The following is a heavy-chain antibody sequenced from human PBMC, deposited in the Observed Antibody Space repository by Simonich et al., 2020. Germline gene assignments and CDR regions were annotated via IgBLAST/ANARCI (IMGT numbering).Heavy chain of an antibody. J-gene: IGHJ2*01. CDR2: IKQDGSEK. V-gene: IGHV3-7*01. CDR3: AREYSSSSDPYWYFDL. Sequence: EVQLVESGGGLVQPGGSLRLSCAASGFTFSSYWMSWVRQGQGKGLGWVDNIKQDGSEKYYVDYGKGRFTISRDNAKNSLYLQMNSLRAEDTAVYYCAREYSSSSDPYWYFDLWGRGTLVTVSS. CDR1: GFTFSSYW. D-gene: IGHD6-6*01.